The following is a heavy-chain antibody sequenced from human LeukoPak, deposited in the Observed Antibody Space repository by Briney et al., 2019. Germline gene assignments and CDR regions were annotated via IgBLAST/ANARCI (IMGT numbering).Heavy chain of an antibody. J-gene: IGHJ5*02. V-gene: IGHV1-69*05. Sequence: SVKVSCKASGGTFSSYAISWVRQAPGKGLEWMGRIIPIFGKANYAQKFQGRVKITTDESTSTAYMELSSLRSEDTAVYYCASRYNWNYDWFDPWGQGTLVTVSS. CDR1: GGTFSSYA. CDR3: ASRYNWNYDWFDP. CDR2: IIPIFGKA. D-gene: IGHD1-7*01.